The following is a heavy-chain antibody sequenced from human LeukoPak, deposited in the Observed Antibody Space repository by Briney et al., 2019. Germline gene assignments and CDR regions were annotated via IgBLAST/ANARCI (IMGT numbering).Heavy chain of an antibody. Sequence: ASVKVSCKASGYTFTGYYMHWVRQAPGQGLEWMGWINPNSGDTNYAQNFQGRVTMTRDTSISTAYMELTRLRSDDTAVYYCAKDHLPYCSGGSCYGSWFDPWGQGTLVTVSS. V-gene: IGHV1-2*02. D-gene: IGHD2-15*01. CDR3: AKDHLPYCSGGSCYGSWFDP. CDR1: GYTFTGYY. J-gene: IGHJ5*02. CDR2: INPNSGDT.